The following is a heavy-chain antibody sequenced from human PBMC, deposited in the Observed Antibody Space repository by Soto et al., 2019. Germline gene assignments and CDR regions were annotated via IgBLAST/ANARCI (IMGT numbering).Heavy chain of an antibody. CDR3: ARAAGRSKLLPFYFDP. V-gene: IGHV1-3*01. Sequence: QVHLVQSGAEVQKPGASVRISCQASGDAFTTSAIHWVRQAPGQSLEWMGWINPATGDTKYSQDVRGRVTFALDTSATTAYMDLRSLASHDTAVYYCARAAGRSKLLPFYFDPWGQGTLVTVSS. D-gene: IGHD1-26*01. CDR2: INPATGDT. J-gene: IGHJ5*02. CDR1: GDAFTTSA.